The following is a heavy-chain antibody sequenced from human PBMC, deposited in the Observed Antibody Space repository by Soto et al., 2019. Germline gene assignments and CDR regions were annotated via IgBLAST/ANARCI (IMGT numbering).Heavy chain of an antibody. CDR3: ARLLTEGVTYREDAFDI. J-gene: IGHJ3*02. CDR2: ISTYNGKT. Sequence: HVQLVQSGGEVEKPGASVKVSCKASGYTFTSHGISWVRQAPGQGLEWMGWISTYNGKTDYAQKFQGRVTMTADTRTSTGYMELRSLRSDDTAVYYCARLLTEGVTYREDAFDIWGQGTKVTVSS. V-gene: IGHV1-18*01. CDR1: GYTFTSHG. D-gene: IGHD3-9*01.